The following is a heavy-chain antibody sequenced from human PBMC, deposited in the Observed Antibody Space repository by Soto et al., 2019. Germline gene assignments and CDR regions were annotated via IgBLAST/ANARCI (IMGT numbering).Heavy chain of an antibody. Sequence: QVQLVQSGAEVKKPGASVKVSCKASGYTFTSYGISWVRQAPGQGLEWMGWISAYNGNTNYAQKLQGRVTMTTDTSTSAAYMELRSVRSDDTVVYYCARDSPIHNRSGYYPLDYWGQGTLVTVSS. D-gene: IGHD3-22*01. CDR3: ARDSPIHNRSGYYPLDY. CDR1: GYTFTSYG. CDR2: ISAYNGNT. J-gene: IGHJ4*02. V-gene: IGHV1-18*01.